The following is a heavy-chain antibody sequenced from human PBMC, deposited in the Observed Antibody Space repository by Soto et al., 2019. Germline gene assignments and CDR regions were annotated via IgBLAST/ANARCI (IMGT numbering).Heavy chain of an antibody. J-gene: IGHJ4*02. CDR1: GYTFTSYG. CDR2: ISAYNGNT. Sequence: ASVKVSCKASGYTFTSYGISWVRQAPAQGLEWMGRISAYNGNTNYAQKLQGRVTMTTDTSTSTAYMELRSLRSDDTAVYYCARADYYDSSGYYCGNWGQGTLVTVSS. V-gene: IGHV1-18*01. CDR3: ARADYYDSSGYYCGN. D-gene: IGHD3-22*01.